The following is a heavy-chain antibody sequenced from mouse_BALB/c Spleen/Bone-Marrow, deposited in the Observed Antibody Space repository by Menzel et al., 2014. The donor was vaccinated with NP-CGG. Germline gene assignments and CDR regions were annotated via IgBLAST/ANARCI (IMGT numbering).Heavy chain of an antibody. CDR2: ISGVGSYT. CDR1: GFTFNSYG. CDR3: ARHAYYDQTEVSFVY. V-gene: IGHV5-9-2*01. D-gene: IGHD2-4*01. J-gene: IGHJ3*01. Sequence: EVKLVESGGGLVKSGGSLKLSCAASGFTFNSYGMSWVRQTPEKRLEWVATISGVGSYTFYPDSVKGRLTISRDNAKNNLYLQLSSPRSEDTALYYCARHAYYDQTEVSFVYWGQGTLVTVSA.